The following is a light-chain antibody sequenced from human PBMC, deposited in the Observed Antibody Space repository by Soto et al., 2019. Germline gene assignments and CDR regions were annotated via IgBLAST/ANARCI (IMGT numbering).Light chain of an antibody. CDR2: GAS. CDR3: QQDGSSST. V-gene: IGKV3-20*01. Sequence: EIVLTQSPGTLSLSPGERATLSCRASQSVSSSYLAWYQQKPGQAPRLLIYGASSRPTGIPDRFSGSGSGTDFTLTISRLEPEDFAVYYCQQDGSSSTFGQGTRLEIK. CDR1: QSVSSSY. J-gene: IGKJ5*01.